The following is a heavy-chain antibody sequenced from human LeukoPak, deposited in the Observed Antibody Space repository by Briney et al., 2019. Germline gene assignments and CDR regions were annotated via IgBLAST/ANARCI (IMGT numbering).Heavy chain of an antibody. J-gene: IGHJ5*02. CDR1: GYTFTGYY. CDR2: INPNSGGT. V-gene: IGHV1-2*02. CDR3: ARGDPQWELLDDSWFDP. Sequence: ASVKVSCKASGYTFTGYYMHRVRQAPGQGLEWMGWINPNSGGTNYAQKFQGRVTMTRDTSISTAYMELSRLRSDDTAVYYCARGDPQWELLDDSWFDPWGQGTLVTVSS. D-gene: IGHD1-26*01.